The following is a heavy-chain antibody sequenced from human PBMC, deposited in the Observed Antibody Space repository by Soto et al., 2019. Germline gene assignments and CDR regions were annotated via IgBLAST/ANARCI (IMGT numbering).Heavy chain of an antibody. CDR2: IYWDDDK. J-gene: IGHJ4*02. CDR1: GFSLSTSGVG. D-gene: IGHD3-3*01. Sequence: ESGPTLVNPTQTLTLTCTFSGFSLSTSGVGVGWIRQPPGKALEWLAVIYWDDDKRYRSSLKSRLTITKDTSKNQVVLTMTNLDPVDTATYYCAHSQYDFWSGYRWYYFDYWGQGTLVTVSS. CDR3: AHSQYDFWSGYRWYYFDY. V-gene: IGHV2-5*02.